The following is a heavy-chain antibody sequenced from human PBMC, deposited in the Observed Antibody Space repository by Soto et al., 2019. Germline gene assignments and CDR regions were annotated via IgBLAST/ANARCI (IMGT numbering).Heavy chain of an antibody. Sequence: ASVKVSCKASGYTFSTYGISWVRQASGQGLEWMGWISAHNNNTDYAQKFQGRVLMTTDISTSTAYMELRSLTSDDTAVYFCARVSVGFDYWGLGTLVTVSS. J-gene: IGHJ4*02. CDR3: ARVSVGFDY. CDR2: ISAHNNNT. V-gene: IGHV1-18*01. CDR1: GYTFSTYG. D-gene: IGHD1-26*01.